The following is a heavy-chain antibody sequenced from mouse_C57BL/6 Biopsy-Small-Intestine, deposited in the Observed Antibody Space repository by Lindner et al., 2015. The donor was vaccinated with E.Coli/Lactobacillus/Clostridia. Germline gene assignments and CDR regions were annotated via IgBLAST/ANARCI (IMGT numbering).Heavy chain of an antibody. CDR1: GYTFTDHT. CDR3: ARETAYYGRFDY. D-gene: IGHD1-1*01. CDR2: MWPRGGPI. Sequence: VQLQESGPELVKPGASVKISCKVSGYTFTDHTIHWMKQRPEQGLEWIGYMWPRGGPIEYNKKFKDKATFTADKSSSTAYMQLNSLTSEDSAVYFCARETAYYGRFDYWGQGTTLTVSS. V-gene: IGHV1-78*01. J-gene: IGHJ2*01.